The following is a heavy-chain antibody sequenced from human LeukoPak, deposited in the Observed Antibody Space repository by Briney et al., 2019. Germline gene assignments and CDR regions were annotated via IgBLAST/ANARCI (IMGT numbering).Heavy chain of an antibody. CDR2: INPNSGGT. CDR1: GYTFTGYY. V-gene: IGHV1-2*02. J-gene: IGHJ5*02. D-gene: IGHD2-15*01. CDR3: ASLGFLGYCSGGSCDNWFDP. Sequence: ASVKVSCKASGYTFTGYYMHWVRQAPGQGLEWMGWINPNSGGTNYAQKFQGRVTMTRDTSISTAYMELSRLRSDDTAVYYCASLGFLGYCSGGSCDNWFDPWGRGTLVTVSS.